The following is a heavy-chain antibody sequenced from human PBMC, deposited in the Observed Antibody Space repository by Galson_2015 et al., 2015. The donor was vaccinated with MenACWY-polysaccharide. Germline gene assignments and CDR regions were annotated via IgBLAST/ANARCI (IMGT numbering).Heavy chain of an antibody. J-gene: IGHJ4*02. D-gene: IGHD5-12*01. Sequence: SLRLSCAASGFNFNSYTMSWVRQVPGKGLEWVSSISGSGATTYYADSVKGRFTISRDNSKKTLYLQMSSLRADDTAVYYCAKGGGYSGYEDVDYWGQGTLVTVSS. CDR1: GFNFNSYT. CDR3: AKGGGYSGYEDVDY. V-gene: IGHV3-23*01. CDR2: ISGSGATT.